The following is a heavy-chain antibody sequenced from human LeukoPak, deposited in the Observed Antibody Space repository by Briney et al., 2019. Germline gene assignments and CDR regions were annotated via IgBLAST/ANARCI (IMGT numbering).Heavy chain of an antibody. J-gene: IGHJ6*02. D-gene: IGHD3-16*01. CDR1: GGSISSGGYY. CDR2: TYYSGST. V-gene: IGHV4-31*03. CDR3: ARDLSDDGSPYTHYGMAV. Sequence: SQTLSLTCTVSGGSISSGGYYWIWIRQHPGKGLEWIGYTYYSGSTYYNPSHKSRVTISVDTSKNQLSLNLSSVTAADTAVYYCARDLSDDGSPYTHYGMAVWGQGTTVTVSS.